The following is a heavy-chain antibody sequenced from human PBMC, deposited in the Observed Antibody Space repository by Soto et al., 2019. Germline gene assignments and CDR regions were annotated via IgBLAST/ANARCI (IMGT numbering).Heavy chain of an antibody. CDR2: IKSKTDGGTT. Sequence: GGSLRLSCAASGFTFSNAWMSWVRQAPGKGLEWVGRIKSKTDGGTTDYAAPVKGRFTISRDDSKNTLYLQMNSLKTEDSAVYYCTTGYSGYDYYFDYWGQGTLVTVSP. CDR1: GFTFSNAW. D-gene: IGHD5-12*01. CDR3: TTGYSGYDYYFDY. V-gene: IGHV3-15*01. J-gene: IGHJ4*02.